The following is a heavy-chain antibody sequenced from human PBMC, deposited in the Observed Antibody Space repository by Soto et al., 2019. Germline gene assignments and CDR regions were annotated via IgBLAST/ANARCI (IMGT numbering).Heavy chain of an antibody. CDR1: GGSISSGDYY. CDR2: IYYSGST. D-gene: IGHD2-15*01. J-gene: IGHJ4*02. V-gene: IGHV4-30-4*01. CDR3: ARDPYCSGGSCFPAGFDY. Sequence: QVQLQESGPGLVKPSQTLSLTCTVSGGSISSGDYYWSWIRQPPGKGLEWIGYIYYSGSTYYNPYLKSRVTIAVDTSTNQFSLKLSSVTAADTAVYYCARDPYCSGGSCFPAGFDYWGQGTLVTVSS.